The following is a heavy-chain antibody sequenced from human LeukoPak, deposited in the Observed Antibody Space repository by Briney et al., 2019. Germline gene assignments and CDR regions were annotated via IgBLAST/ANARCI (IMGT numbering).Heavy chain of an antibody. CDR1: GFTFSSYW. D-gene: IGHD1-14*01. CDR3: ARSNQADDY. Sequence: GGSLRLSCAASGFTFSSYWMHWVRQVPGKGLVWVARINPGGSSITYADSVKGRFTISRDNAKNTLYLQMDSLRAEDTGLYYCARSNQADDYWGQGTLVTVSS. V-gene: IGHV3-74*01. J-gene: IGHJ4*02. CDR2: INPGGSSI.